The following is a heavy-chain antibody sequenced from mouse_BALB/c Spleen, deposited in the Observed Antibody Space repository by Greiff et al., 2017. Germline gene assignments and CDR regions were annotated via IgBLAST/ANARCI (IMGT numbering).Heavy chain of an antibody. Sequence: QVQLKQSGAELVRPGSSVKISCKASGYAFSSYWMNWVKQRPGPGLEWIGQIYPGDGDTNYNGKFKGKATLTADKSSSTAYMQLSSLTSEDSAVYFCARKIGSSYLRAMDYWGQGTSVTVSS. V-gene: IGHV1-80*01. CDR1: GYAFSSYW. CDR2: IYPGDGDT. J-gene: IGHJ4*01. D-gene: IGHD1-1*01. CDR3: ARKIGSSYLRAMDY.